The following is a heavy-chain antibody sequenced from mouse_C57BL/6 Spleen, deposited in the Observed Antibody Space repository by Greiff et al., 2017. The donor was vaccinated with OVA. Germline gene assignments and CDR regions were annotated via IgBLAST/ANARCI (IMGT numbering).Heavy chain of an antibody. CDR1: GFTFSDYG. Sequence: EVKLMESGGGLVKPGGSLKLSCAASGFTFSDYGMHWVRQAPEKGLEWVAYISSGSSTIYYADTVKGRFTISRDNAKNTLFLQMTSLRSEDTAMYYCARTNGYSYYFDYWGQGTTLTVSS. CDR2: ISSGSSTI. D-gene: IGHD2-3*01. CDR3: ARTNGYSYYFDY. V-gene: IGHV5-17*01. J-gene: IGHJ2*01.